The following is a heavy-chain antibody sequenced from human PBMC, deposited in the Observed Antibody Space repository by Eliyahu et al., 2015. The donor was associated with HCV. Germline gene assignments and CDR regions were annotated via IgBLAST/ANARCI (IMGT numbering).Heavy chain of an antibody. J-gene: IGHJ3*02. CDR1: GGTFSSYA. V-gene: IGHV1-69*01. CDR3: ARAYFIDIIAAAGQDAFDI. Sequence: EVKKPGSSVKVSCKASGGTFSSYAISWVRQAPGQGLEWMGGIIPIFGTANYAQKFQGRVTITADESTSTAYMELSSLRSEDTAVYYCARAYFIDIIAAAGQDAFDIWGQGTMVTVSS. CDR2: IIPIFGTA. D-gene: IGHD6-13*01.